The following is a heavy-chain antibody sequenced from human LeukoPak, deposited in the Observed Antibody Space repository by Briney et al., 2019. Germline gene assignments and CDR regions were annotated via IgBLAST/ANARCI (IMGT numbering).Heavy chain of an antibody. J-gene: IGHJ6*02. CDR1: GLTFSSYA. CDR2: ISGSGGST. CDR3: AKWQTVVTPKPQRSKLYYYYYGIDV. V-gene: IGHV3-23*01. Sequence: GGSLRLSCAASGLTFSSYAMSWVRQAPGKGLEWVSAISGSGGSTYYADSVKARFTISRDNSKNTLYLQMNSLRAEDTAVYYCAKWQTVVTPKPQRSKLYYYYYGIDVWGQGTTVTVYS. D-gene: IGHD4-23*01.